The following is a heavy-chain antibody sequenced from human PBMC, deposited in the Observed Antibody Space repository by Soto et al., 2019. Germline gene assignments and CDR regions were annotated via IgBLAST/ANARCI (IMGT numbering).Heavy chain of an antibody. CDR1: GFTFSSYA. D-gene: IGHD2-15*01. Sequence: VGSLRLSCAASGFTFSSYAMSWVRQAPGKGLEWVSAISGSGGSTYYADSVKGRFTISRDNSKNTLYLQMNSLRAEDTAVYYCAREACLGYCSGGSCYACYYYYMDVWGKGTTVPVSS. J-gene: IGHJ6*03. CDR3: AREACLGYCSGGSCYACYYYYMDV. V-gene: IGHV3-23*01. CDR2: ISGSGGST.